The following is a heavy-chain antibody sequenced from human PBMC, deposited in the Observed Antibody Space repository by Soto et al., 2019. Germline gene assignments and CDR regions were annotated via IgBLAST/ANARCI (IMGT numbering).Heavy chain of an antibody. J-gene: IGHJ4*02. CDR2: IYHSGST. CDR3: ASNPFDY. V-gene: IGHV4-38-2*01. Sequence: GPGPDCSSETLSLTCAVSGYSISSGYYWGWIRQPPGKGLEWIGSIYHSGSTYYNPSLKSRVTISVDTSKNQFSLKLSSVTAADTAVYYCASNPFDYWGQGTLVTVSS. CDR1: GYSISSGYY.